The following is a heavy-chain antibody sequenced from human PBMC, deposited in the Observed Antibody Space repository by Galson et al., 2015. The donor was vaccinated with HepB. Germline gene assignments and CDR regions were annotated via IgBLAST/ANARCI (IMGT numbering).Heavy chain of an antibody. D-gene: IGHD6-13*01. J-gene: IGHJ4*02. V-gene: IGHV3-30-3*01. Sequence: SLRLSCAASGFTFSSYAMHWVRQAPGKGLEWVAVISYDGSNKYYADSVKGRFTISRDNSKNTLYLQMNSLRAEDTAVYYCASENSRHDYWGQGTLVTVSS. CDR3: ASENSRHDY. CDR2: ISYDGSNK. CDR1: GFTFSSYA.